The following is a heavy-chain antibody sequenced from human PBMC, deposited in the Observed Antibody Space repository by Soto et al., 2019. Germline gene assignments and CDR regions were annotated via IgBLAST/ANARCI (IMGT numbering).Heavy chain of an antibody. CDR2: IYFNGNT. CDR1: AASFSKYY. V-gene: IGHV4-59*01. Sequence: SETLSLTCTVSAASFSKYYWTWIRQPPGKGLEWIGYIYFNGNTKYNPSLEGRLTISIDTSKKEFPLKLTSVTAADAAVYYCASVTFGGIVLAHWGQGTLVTVSS. D-gene: IGHD3-16*01. CDR3: ASVTFGGIVLAH. J-gene: IGHJ4*02.